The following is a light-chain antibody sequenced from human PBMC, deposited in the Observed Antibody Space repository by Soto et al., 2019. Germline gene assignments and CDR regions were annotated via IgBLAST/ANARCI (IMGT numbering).Light chain of an antibody. CDR2: EVT. CDR1: SGDLGSYNR. Sequence: QSALTQPASVSGSPGQSITISCTGTSGDLGSYNRVSWYQQHPGKAPKLIIYEVTDRPSGVSNRFSGSKSGNTASLTISGLHAEDEAEYYCSSYTNINTRACVFGTGTKLTVL. J-gene: IGLJ1*01. CDR3: SSYTNINTRACV. V-gene: IGLV2-14*01.